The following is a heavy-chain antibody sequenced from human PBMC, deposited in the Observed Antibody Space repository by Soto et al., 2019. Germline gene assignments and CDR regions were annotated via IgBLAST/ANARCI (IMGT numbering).Heavy chain of an antibody. V-gene: IGHV4-30-4*01. Sequence: QVQLQESGPGLVKPSQTLSLTCTVSGGSISSGDYYWSWIRQPPGKGLEWIGYIYYSGSTYYNPSLKSRVTISVDTSKNQFSLKLSSVTAADTAVYYCASRIYDFWSGPRGMDVWGQGTTVTVSS. J-gene: IGHJ6*02. CDR1: GGSISSGDYY. D-gene: IGHD3-3*01. CDR3: ASRIYDFWSGPRGMDV. CDR2: IYYSGST.